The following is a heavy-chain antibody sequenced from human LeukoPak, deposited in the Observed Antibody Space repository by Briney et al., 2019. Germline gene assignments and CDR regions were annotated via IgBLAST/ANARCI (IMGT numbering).Heavy chain of an antibody. J-gene: IGHJ3*02. V-gene: IGHV3-66*01. CDR2: IYSGGST. CDR1: GFTVSSNY. D-gene: IGHD3-22*01. CDR3: ASREKYYYDSSGRTRIPNAFDI. Sequence: GGSLRLSCAASGFTVSSNYMSWVRQAPGKGLEWVSVIYSGGSTYYADSVKGRFTISRDNSKDTLYLQMNSLRAEDTAVYYCASREKYYYDSSGRTRIPNAFDIWGQGTMVTVSS.